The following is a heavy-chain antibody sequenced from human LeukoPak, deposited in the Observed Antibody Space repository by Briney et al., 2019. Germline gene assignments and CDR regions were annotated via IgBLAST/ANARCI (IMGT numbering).Heavy chain of an antibody. CDR3: PSVITRVLPPFDY. CDR2: ISSSSSYI. Sequence: PGGSLRLSCAASGFTFSSYSMNWVRQAPGKGLEWVPSISSSSSYIYYADSVKGRFTISRDNAKNSQYLQMNSLRAEDTAVYYGPSVITRVLPPFDYWAREPWSPSPQ. V-gene: IGHV3-21*01. D-gene: IGHD3-10*01. J-gene: IGHJ4*02. CDR1: GFTFSSYS.